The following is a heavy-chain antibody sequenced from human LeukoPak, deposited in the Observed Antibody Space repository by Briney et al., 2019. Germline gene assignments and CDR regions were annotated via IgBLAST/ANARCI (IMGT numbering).Heavy chain of an antibody. J-gene: IGHJ4*02. D-gene: IGHD6-19*01. Sequence: SETLSLTCTVSGGSISSYYWSWIRQPPGKGLEWIGYIYYSGSTNYNPSLKSRVTISVDTSKNQFSLKLSSVTAADTAVYNCARHEYAVAGIFDYWGQGTLVTVSS. V-gene: IGHV4-59*08. CDR3: ARHEYAVAGIFDY. CDR2: IYYSGST. CDR1: GGSISSYY.